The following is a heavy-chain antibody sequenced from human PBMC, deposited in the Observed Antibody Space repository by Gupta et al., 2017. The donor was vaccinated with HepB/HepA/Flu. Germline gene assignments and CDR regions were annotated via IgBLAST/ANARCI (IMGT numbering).Heavy chain of an antibody. CDR2: LFHTGST. CDR1: GGSISSTSHS. V-gene: IGHV4-39*02. Sequence: QLQLQESGPGLVKPSETLSLTCTVSGGSISSTSHSWGWIRQAPGKGLEWVGSLFHTGSTHYNPSLSSRVTMSVDTSKNHFSLSLTAVTASDTAVYYCASTEYVVLIVTPPYWFDYWGPGTLVTVSS. CDR3: ASTEYVVLIVTPPYWFDY. J-gene: IGHJ4*02. D-gene: IGHD2-8*01.